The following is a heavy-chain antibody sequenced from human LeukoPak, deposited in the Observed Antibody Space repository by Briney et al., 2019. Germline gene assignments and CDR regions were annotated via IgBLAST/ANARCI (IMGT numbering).Heavy chain of an antibody. D-gene: IGHD3-3*01. CDR1: GFSFSSYT. CDR3: AKFPEPGGFLSRTPKGHYDMDV. Sequence: PGRSLRPSCAPSGFSFSSYTMNWVRQAPGKGLEWVSASSGGRTYYADSVQGRFTISRDYSHNTLFLQMNSLRVDDTAVYYCAKFPEPGGFLSRTPKGHYDMDVWGQGTTVIVSS. V-gene: IGHV3-23*01. CDR2: SSGGRT. J-gene: IGHJ6*02.